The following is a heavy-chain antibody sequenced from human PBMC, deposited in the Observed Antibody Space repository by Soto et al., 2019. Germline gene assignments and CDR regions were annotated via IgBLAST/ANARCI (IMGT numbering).Heavy chain of an antibody. Sequence: SETLSLTCTVSGGSVSSYYWSWIRQPAGKGLEWIGRIYTSGSTNYNPSLKSRVTMSVDTSKNQFSLKLSSVTAADTAVYYCARACSSNSCYDVFDYWGQGTLVTVSS. CDR2: IYTSGST. V-gene: IGHV4-4*07. CDR1: GGSVSSYY. CDR3: ARACSSNSCYDVFDY. J-gene: IGHJ4*02. D-gene: IGHD2-2*01.